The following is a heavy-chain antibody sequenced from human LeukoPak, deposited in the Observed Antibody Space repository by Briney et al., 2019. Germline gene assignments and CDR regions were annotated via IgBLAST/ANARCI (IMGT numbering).Heavy chain of an antibody. J-gene: IGHJ4*02. V-gene: IGHV3-33*01. Sequence: GGSLRLSCAASGFTFSSYGMPWVRQAPGKGLEWVAVIWYDGSNKYYADSVKGRFTISRDNTKNTLYLQMNSLRVEDTAVYYCARDPSLRVTLDYWGQGTLVTVSS. CDR2: IWYDGSNK. CDR3: ARDPSLRVTLDY. D-gene: IGHD4-11*01. CDR1: GFTFSSYG.